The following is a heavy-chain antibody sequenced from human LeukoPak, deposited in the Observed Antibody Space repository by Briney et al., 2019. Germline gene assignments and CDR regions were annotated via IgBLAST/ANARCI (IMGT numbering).Heavy chain of an antibody. CDR2: ISSSSSYI. Sequence: GGSLRLSCAASGFTFSSYRVNWVRQAPGKGLEWVSSISSSSSYIYYADSVKGRFTISRDNAKNSLYLQMNSLRAEDTAVYYCARDSPNYYDSSGPEAFDIWGQGTMVTVSS. CDR3: ARDSPNYYDSSGPEAFDI. D-gene: IGHD3-22*01. J-gene: IGHJ3*02. V-gene: IGHV3-21*01. CDR1: GFTFSSYR.